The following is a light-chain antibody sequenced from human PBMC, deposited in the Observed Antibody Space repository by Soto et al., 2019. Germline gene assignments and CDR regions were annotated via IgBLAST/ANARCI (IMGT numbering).Light chain of an antibody. CDR1: QNVYINS. V-gene: IGKV3-20*01. CDR2: GAS. Sequence: EVVLTQSPGTLSLSPGERATLSCRASQNVYINSLAWYQQKPGQPPRLLIYGASTRAAAIPDRFSGSGSGADFALSIDGLEPEDFATYYCQQVNVYPSTFGGGTKVEIK. CDR3: QQVNVYPST. J-gene: IGKJ4*01.